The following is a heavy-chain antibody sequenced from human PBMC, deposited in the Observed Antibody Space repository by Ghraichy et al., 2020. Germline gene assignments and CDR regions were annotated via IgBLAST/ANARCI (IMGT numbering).Heavy chain of an antibody. D-gene: IGHD3-10*01. CDR1: GGSITSSY. Sequence: SQTLSLTCTVSGGSITSSYWSWIRQPPGKGLEWIGYIFYSGSTNYNPSLKSRVTMSVDMSKKQFSLKLRSVTAADTAVYYCARDRLQPWSGDYYGMDVWGQGTTVTVSS. CDR2: IFYSGST. V-gene: IGHV4-59*01. J-gene: IGHJ6*02. CDR3: ARDRLQPWSGDYYGMDV.